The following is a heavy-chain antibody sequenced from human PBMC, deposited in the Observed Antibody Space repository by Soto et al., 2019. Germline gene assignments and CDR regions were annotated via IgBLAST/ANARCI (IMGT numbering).Heavy chain of an antibody. CDR2: IYYSGST. J-gene: IGHJ4*02. V-gene: IGHV4-59*01. CDR1: GGSIGSYY. Sequence: SETLSLTCTVSGGSIGSYYWSWIRQPPGKGLEWIGYIYYSGSTSYNPSLKSRVTISVDTSKNQFSLKLRSVTAADTAVYYCARAQYCRGYTCHVREIDFWGQGTLVTVSS. D-gene: IGHD2-15*01. CDR3: ARAQYCRGYTCHVREIDF.